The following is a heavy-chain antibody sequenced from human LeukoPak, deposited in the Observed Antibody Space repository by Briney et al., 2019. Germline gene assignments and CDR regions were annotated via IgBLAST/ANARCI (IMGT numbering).Heavy chain of an antibody. D-gene: IGHD1-26*01. CDR2: INWNDGNT. Sequence: PGGSLRLSCAASGFTFDDYGMSWVRQGPGKGLEWVSGINWNDGNTGYADSVKGRFTIFRDNAKNSLYLEMDSLRVEDTALYYCARTSDGNWFDPWGQGTLVTVSS. CDR1: GFTFDDYG. V-gene: IGHV3-20*04. CDR3: ARTSDGNWFDP. J-gene: IGHJ5*02.